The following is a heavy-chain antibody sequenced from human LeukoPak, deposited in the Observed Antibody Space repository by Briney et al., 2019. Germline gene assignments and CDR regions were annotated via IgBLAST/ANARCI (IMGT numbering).Heavy chain of an antibody. Sequence: GGSLRLSCAASGFTVSTNCMTWVRQAPGKGLEWVAVISYDGSNKYYADSVKGRFTISRDNSKNTLYLQMNSLRAEDTAVYYCAKASLVGATTLSSYFQHWGQGTLVTVSS. D-gene: IGHD1-26*01. CDR2: ISYDGSNK. CDR3: AKASLVGATTLSSYFQH. CDR1: GFTVSTNC. J-gene: IGHJ1*01. V-gene: IGHV3-30*18.